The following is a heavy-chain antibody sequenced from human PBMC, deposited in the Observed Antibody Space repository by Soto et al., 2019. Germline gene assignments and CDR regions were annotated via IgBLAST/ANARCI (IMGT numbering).Heavy chain of an antibody. D-gene: IGHD3-10*01. J-gene: IGHJ4*02. CDR3: ARSRLGGSNIKAPIDY. CDR2: IIPIFGTA. V-gene: IGHV1-69*01. Sequence: QVQLVQSGAEVKKSGSSVKVSCKASGGTFSSYAISWVRQAPGQGLEWMGGIIPIFGTANYAQKFQGRVTITADESTSTAYMELSSLRSEDTAVYYCARSRLGGSNIKAPIDYWGQGTLVTVSS. CDR1: GGTFSSYA.